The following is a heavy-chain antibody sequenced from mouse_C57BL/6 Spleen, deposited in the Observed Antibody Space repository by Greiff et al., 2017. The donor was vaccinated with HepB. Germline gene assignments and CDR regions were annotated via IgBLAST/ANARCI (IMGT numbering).Heavy chain of an antibody. Sequence: EVQLVESGPELVKPGASVKIPCKASGYTFTDYNMDWVKQSHGKSLEWIGDINPNNGGTIYNQKFKGKATLTVDKSSSTAYMELRSLTSEDTAVYYCARRRSNYYGSSVDYWGQGTTLTVSS. V-gene: IGHV1-18*01. D-gene: IGHD1-1*01. CDR3: ARRRSNYYGSSVDY. CDR2: INPNNGGT. CDR1: GYTFTDYN. J-gene: IGHJ2*01.